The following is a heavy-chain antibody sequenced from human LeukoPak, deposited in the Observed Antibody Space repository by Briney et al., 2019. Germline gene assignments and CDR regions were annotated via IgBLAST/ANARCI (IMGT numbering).Heavy chain of an antibody. V-gene: IGHV4-34*01. CDR2: INHSGST. D-gene: IGHD4-23*01. CDR3: ARAGGYDGKRAYDY. CDR1: GGSFSGYY. Sequence: SETLSLTCAVYGGSFSGYYWSWIRQPPGKGLEWIGEINHSGSTNYNPSLKSRVTISVDTSKNQFSLKLSSVTAADTAVYYCARAGGYDGKRAYDYWGQGTLVTVSS. J-gene: IGHJ4*02.